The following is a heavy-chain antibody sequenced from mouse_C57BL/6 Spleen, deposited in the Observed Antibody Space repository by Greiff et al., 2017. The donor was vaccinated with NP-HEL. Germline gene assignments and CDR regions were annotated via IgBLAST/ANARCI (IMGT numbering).Heavy chain of an antibody. Sequence: VKLQESGPGLVQPSQSLSITCTVSGFSLTSYGVHWVRQSPGKGLEWLGVIWSGGSTDYNAAFISRLSISKDNSKSQVFFKMNSLQAADTAIFYGAGGDYGFFDYWGQGTTLTVSS. CDR3: AGGDYGFFDY. V-gene: IGHV2-2*01. D-gene: IGHD2-4*01. CDR2: IWSGGST. CDR1: GFSLTSYG. J-gene: IGHJ2*01.